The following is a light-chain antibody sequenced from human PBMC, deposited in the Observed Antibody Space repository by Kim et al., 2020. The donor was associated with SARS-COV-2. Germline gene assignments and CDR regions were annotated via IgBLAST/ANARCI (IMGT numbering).Light chain of an antibody. CDR2: TAS. CDR1: QGIGSW. CDR3: QQASSFPLT. Sequence: AAVGDRVTITCRASQGIGSWLAWYQQEPGKAPKLLISTASSLQSGVPSRFSGSGSGTDFTLTISRLQPEDFATYYCQQASSFPLTFGQGTRLEIK. J-gene: IGKJ5*01. V-gene: IGKV1-12*01.